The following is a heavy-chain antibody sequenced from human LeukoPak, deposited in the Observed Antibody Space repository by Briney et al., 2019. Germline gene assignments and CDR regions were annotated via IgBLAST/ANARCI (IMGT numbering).Heavy chain of an antibody. CDR2: ISYDGISK. Sequence: LGGSLRLSCAASGFTFSSYAMHWVRQPPGKGLEWVAVISYDGISKYYTDSVKGRFTISRDNSKTTLYLQMNSLRVEDTAVYYCARGTIFGTYGAPFDYWGQGTLVTVSS. V-gene: IGHV3-30*10. D-gene: IGHD2-8*01. J-gene: IGHJ4*02. CDR1: GFTFSSYA. CDR3: ARGTIFGTYGAPFDY.